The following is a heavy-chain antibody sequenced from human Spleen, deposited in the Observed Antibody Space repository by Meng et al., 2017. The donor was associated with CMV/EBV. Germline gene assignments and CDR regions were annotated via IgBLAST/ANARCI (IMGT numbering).Heavy chain of an antibody. Sequence: SETLSLTCTVSGGSISSSSYYWGWIRQPPGKGLEWIGSIYYSGSTYYNPSLKSRVTISVDTSKNQFSLKLSSVTAADTAVYYCARPYSSGWYSWFDPWGQGTLVTVSS. D-gene: IGHD6-19*01. J-gene: IGHJ5*02. CDR2: IYYSGST. CDR1: GGSISSSSYY. CDR3: ARPYSSGWYSWFDP. V-gene: IGHV4-39*07.